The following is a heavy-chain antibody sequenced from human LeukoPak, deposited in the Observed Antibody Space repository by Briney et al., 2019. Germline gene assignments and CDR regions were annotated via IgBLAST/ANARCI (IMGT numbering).Heavy chain of an antibody. CDR3: ARHNLSGAFDI. J-gene: IGHJ3*02. CDR2: IYYSGST. V-gene: IGHV4-59*08. D-gene: IGHD3-16*02. CDR1: GGSISSYY. Sequence: SETLSLTCTVSGGSISSYYWSWIRQPPGKGLEWIGYIYYSGSTNYNPSLKSRVTISVDTSKNQFSLKLSSVTAADTAVYYCARHNLSGAFDIWGQGTMVTVSS.